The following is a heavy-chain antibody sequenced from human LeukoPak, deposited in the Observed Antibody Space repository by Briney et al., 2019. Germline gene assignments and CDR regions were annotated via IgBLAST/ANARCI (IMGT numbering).Heavy chain of an antibody. D-gene: IGHD3-22*01. Sequence: SETLSLTCAVSGGSISSSNWWSWVRQPPGKGLEWIGEIYHSGSTNYNPSLKSRVTISVDKSKNQFSLKLSSVTAADTAVYYCARGESSGSRWGAPHFDYWGQGTLVTVSS. CDR3: ARGESSGSRWGAPHFDY. V-gene: IGHV4-4*02. CDR1: GGSISSSNW. J-gene: IGHJ4*02. CDR2: IYHSGST.